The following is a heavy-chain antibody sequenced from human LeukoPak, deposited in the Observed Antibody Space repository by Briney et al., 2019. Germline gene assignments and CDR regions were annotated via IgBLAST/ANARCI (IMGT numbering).Heavy chain of an antibody. V-gene: IGHV3-15*01. D-gene: IGHD3-10*01. CDR2: IKSKSAGGTI. CDR1: GFDIYNDW. J-gene: IGHJ4*02. CDR3: TLIKGWGSGTYYLDY. Sequence: GGSLRLSCAASGFDIYNDWMSWVRQAPGRGLEWVGRIKSKSAGGTIDYAAPVNGRFIISRDDSKNTLHLQMNSLKTEDTAMYYCTLIKGWGSGTYYLDYWGQGTLVTVSS.